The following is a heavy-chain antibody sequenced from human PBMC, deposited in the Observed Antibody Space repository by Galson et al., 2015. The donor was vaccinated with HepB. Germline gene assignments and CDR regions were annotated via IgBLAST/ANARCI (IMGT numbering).Heavy chain of an antibody. V-gene: IGHV3-21*01. CDR1: GFTFSSYS. CDR3: ARSVVTASGDAFDI. D-gene: IGHD2-21*02. J-gene: IGHJ3*02. CDR2: ISSSSSYI. Sequence: SLRLSCAASGFTFSSYSMNWVRQAPGKGLEWVSSISSSSSYIYYADSVKGRFTISRDNAKNSLYLQMNSLRAEDTAVYYCARSVVTASGDAFDIWGQGTMVTVSS.